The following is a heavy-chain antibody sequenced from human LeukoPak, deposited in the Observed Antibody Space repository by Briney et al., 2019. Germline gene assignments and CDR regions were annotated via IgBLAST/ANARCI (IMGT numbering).Heavy chain of an antibody. CDR2: VYTSGST. CDR3: ARTYSSSSLFYFDY. J-gene: IGHJ4*02. V-gene: IGHV4-61*02. D-gene: IGHD6-13*01. Sequence: SETLSLTCTVSRGSISSAGYYWSWIRQPAGKGLEWIGRVYTSGSTNYNPSLKSRVTISLDTSNKQFSLKLSSVTAADTAVYYCARTYSSSSLFYFDYWGQGILVTVSS. CDR1: RGSISSAGYY.